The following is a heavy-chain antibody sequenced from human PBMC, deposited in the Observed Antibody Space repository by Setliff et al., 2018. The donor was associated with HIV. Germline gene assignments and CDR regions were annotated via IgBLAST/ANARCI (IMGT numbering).Heavy chain of an antibody. Sequence: GGSLRLSCAASGFTFSAYWMHWVRQAPGKGLVWVSRINSDGTSTTYADSVKGRFTISRDNAKNTLYLQMNSLRAEDTAVYYCARAYNVYDYRFDSSGYDYWGQGTLVTVSS. CDR3: ARAYNVYDYRFDSSGYDY. CDR1: GFTFSAYW. CDR2: INSDGTST. V-gene: IGHV3-74*01. D-gene: IGHD3-22*01. J-gene: IGHJ4*02.